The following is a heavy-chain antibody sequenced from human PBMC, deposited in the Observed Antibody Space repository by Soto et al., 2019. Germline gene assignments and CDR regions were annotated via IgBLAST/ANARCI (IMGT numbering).Heavy chain of an antibody. CDR3: ARRSYVGVFYYGMDV. CDR2: IIPIFGTA. J-gene: IGHJ6*02. CDR1: AGTFSSYA. V-gene: IGHV1-69*13. D-gene: IGHD2-21*01. Sequence: VKVSCKASAGTFSSYAISWMRQAPGQGLEWMGGIIPIFGTANYAQKLQGRVKITADESTSTANMELSSLRSEDTAVYYCARRSYVGVFYYGMDVWGQGTTVTVSS.